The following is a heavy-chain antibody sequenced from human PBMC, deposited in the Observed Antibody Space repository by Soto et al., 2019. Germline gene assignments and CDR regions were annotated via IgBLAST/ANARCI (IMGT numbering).Heavy chain of an antibody. Sequence: SETLSLTCTVSGDSINGYYWSWIRQSPEKGLEWISYIYNSVTTNYNPSLKGRLTITRDTSKNQVSLTLSSVTAADTAIYYCARLGRAATVPTVVYYHFDSWGQGTLVTVSS. J-gene: IGHJ4*02. CDR2: IYNSVTT. CDR1: GDSINGYY. D-gene: IGHD6-25*01. CDR3: ARLGRAATVPTVVYYHFDS. V-gene: IGHV4-59*08.